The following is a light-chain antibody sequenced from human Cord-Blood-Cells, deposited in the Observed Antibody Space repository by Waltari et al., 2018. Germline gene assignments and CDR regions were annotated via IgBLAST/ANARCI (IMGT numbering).Light chain of an antibody. J-gene: IGKJ4*01. V-gene: IGKV4-1*01. CDR1: QSVLYSSNNKNY. Sequence: IVMTQSPDSLAVSLGDRAPINCKSNQSVLYSSNNKNYLAWYQQKPGQPPKLLIYWASTRESGVPDRFSGRGSGTDFTLTISSLQAEDVAVYYCQQYYSTPLTFGGGTKVEIK. CDR2: WAS. CDR3: QQYYSTPLT.